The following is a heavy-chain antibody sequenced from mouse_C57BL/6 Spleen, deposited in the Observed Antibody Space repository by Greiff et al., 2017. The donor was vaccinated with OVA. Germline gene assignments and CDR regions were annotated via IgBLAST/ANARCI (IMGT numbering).Heavy chain of an antibody. Sequence: QVQLQQPGAELVKPGASVKMSCKASGYTFPSYWLTWVKQRPGQGLEWIGDLYPGSGSTNYNEKFKSKATLTVDTSSSTAYMQLSSLTSEDSAVYYCARGITTVVDPYYFDYWGQGTTLTVSS. D-gene: IGHD1-1*01. CDR1: GYTFPSYW. CDR2: LYPGSGST. CDR3: ARGITTVVDPYYFDY. J-gene: IGHJ2*01. V-gene: IGHV1-55*01.